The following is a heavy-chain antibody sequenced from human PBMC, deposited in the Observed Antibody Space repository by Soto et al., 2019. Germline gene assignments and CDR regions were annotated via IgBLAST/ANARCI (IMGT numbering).Heavy chain of an antibody. D-gene: IGHD2-2*01. CDR3: ARSPGNCSTTRCYGRDFAMDV. J-gene: IGHJ6*02. Sequence: QVQLVEFGGGVVQPGRSLRLSCAASRFTFSNYAMHWVRQAPGKGLQWVALISFDGSTKYYADSVKGRFTISRDNSKNTLYLQMNSLRAEDTAVYYCARSPGNCSTTRCYGRDFAMDVWGQGTTVTVSS. CDR2: ISFDGSTK. V-gene: IGHV3-30-3*01. CDR1: RFTFSNYA.